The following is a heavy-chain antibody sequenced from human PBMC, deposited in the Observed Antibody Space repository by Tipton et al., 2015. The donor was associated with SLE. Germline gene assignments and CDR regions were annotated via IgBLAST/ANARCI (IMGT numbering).Heavy chain of an antibody. CDR3: ARGGLGSDLRGSIYFGS. CDR1: GGSIRDSSPYF. Sequence: PGLVKPSETLSLTCTVSGGSIRDSSPYFWGWIRQPPGKGLEWIGTIYFSGSTFYSTSLKSRVTISVDTSKTHFSLRLNSVTAADTAVYYCARGGLGSDLRGSIYFGSWGQGTLVTVSS. CDR2: IYFSGST. V-gene: IGHV4-39*07. D-gene: IGHD7-27*01. J-gene: IGHJ4*02.